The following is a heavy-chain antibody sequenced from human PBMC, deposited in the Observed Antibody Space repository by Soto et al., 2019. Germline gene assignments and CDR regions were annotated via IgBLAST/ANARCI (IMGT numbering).Heavy chain of an antibody. J-gene: IGHJ4*02. CDR1: GGSISSSSYY. CDR2: IYYSGST. D-gene: IGHD4-4*01. Sequence: SETLSLTCTVSGGSISSSSYYWGWIRQPPGKGLEWIGSIYYSGSTYYNPSLKSRVTISVDTSKNQFSLKLSSVIAADTAVYFLLILPPALTFTVFRGTGILV. CDR3: LILPPALTFTVF. V-gene: IGHV4-39*01.